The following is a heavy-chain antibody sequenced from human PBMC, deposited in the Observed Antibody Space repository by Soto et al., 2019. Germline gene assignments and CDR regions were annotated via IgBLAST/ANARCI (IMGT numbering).Heavy chain of an antibody. Sequence: GGSLRLSCAASGFTFSSYAISWVRQAPGKGLEWVSAISGSGGSTYYADSVKGRFTISRDNSKNTLYLQMNSLRAEDTAVYYCAKPDSSSSHYYYGMDVWGQGTTVTVSS. V-gene: IGHV3-23*01. CDR3: AKPDSSSSHYYYGMDV. D-gene: IGHD6-6*01. J-gene: IGHJ6*02. CDR1: GFTFSSYA. CDR2: ISGSGGST.